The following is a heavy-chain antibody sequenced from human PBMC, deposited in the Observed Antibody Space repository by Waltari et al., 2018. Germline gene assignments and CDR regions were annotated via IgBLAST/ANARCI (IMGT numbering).Heavy chain of an antibody. V-gene: IGHV4-4*07. CDR3: ARTGGYSSSYLHFDY. CDR1: GDSIRGYY. D-gene: IGHD6-6*01. CDR2: IHSSVST. Sequence: QVQLQESGPGLVKPSETLSLTCTVSGDSIRGYYWSWIRQPAGKGLEYIGRIHSSVSTNYNPSLKSRVTMSVDTSKNQFALKLSSVTAADTAVYYCARTGGYSSSYLHFDYWGQGTLVTVSS. J-gene: IGHJ4*02.